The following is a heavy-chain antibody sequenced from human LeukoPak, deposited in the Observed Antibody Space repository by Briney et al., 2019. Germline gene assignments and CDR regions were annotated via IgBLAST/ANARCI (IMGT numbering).Heavy chain of an antibody. V-gene: IGHV4-59*08. CDR1: GGSISSFY. J-gene: IGHJ4*02. CDR3: ARLNSGTYSPAYFDY. D-gene: IGHD1-26*01. Sequence: SETLSLTCTVSGGSISSFYWSWIRQPPGKGLEWIGHIYYSGSTNYNPSLKSRVTVSVDTSKNQFSLKLSSVTAADTAVYYCARLNSGTYSPAYFDYWGQGTLVTVSS. CDR2: IYYSGST.